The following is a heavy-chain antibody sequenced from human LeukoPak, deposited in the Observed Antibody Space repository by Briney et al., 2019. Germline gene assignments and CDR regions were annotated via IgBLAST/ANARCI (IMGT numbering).Heavy chain of an antibody. J-gene: IGHJ4*02. V-gene: IGHV1-2*02. CDR2: INPNSGGT. D-gene: IGHD2-2*01. CDR3: ARGGYCSSTTCFVLAADFDY. CDR1: GYTFTGYY. Sequence: ASVKVSCKASGYTFTGYYMHWVRQAPGQGLEWMGWINPNSGGTDYARKFQGRVTMTRDTSISTAYMELSRLRSDDTAVYYCARGGYCSSTTCFVLAADFDYWGQGTLVTVSA.